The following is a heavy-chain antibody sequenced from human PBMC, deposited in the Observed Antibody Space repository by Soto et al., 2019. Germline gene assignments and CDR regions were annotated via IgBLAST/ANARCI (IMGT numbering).Heavy chain of an antibody. CDR1: GFTFSAYW. CDR3: ARGPRVSSTGTGAH. J-gene: IGHJ4*02. CDR2: ISDDGSTA. Sequence: WGSLLLSCAFSGFTFSAYWMHWVRQVPGKGLTWVSLISDDGSTATYADSVKGRFIISIDNAKNTLYLEMNTLRADDSGLYYCARGPRVSSTGTGAHWGRGTLVTVSS. V-gene: IGHV3-74*01. D-gene: IGHD1-1*01.